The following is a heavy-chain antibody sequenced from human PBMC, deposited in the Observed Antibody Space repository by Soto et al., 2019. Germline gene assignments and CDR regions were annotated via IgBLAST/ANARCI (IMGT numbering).Heavy chain of an antibody. CDR3: ARYPTNDYVDDTFDY. CDR1: GDAFKSYA. D-gene: IGHD4-17*01. Sequence: QVLLLQSGSEVKKAGSSVKVSCKASGDAFKSYAIHWVRQAPGQGLEYMGRIIPSYDRTKYAQKFQGRLTLTADMYTSTVYMELSSLRSEDTAVYYCARYPTNDYVDDTFDYWGQGTKVIVSS. V-gene: IGHV1-69*06. J-gene: IGHJ4*02. CDR2: IIPSYDRT.